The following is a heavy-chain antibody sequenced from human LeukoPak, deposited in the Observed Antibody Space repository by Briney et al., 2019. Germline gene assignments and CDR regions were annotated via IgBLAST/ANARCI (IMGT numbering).Heavy chain of an antibody. V-gene: IGHV4-34*01. Sequence: SETLSLTCAVYGGSFSGYDWSWVRQAPGKGLEWIGEINHSGSTNYNPSLMSGGTISVDTPKNQFSLKLSSVADADTAVYYCARCKTYYYGSGSYGPPFDYWGQGTLVTVSS. CDR3: ARCKTYYYGSGSYGPPFDY. J-gene: IGHJ4*02. CDR2: INHSGST. CDR1: GGSFSGYD. D-gene: IGHD3-10*01.